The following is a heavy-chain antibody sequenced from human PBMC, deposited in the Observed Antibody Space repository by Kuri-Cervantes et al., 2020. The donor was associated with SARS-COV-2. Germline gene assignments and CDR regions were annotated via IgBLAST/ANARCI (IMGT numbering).Heavy chain of an antibody. CDR1: GASISSSTYY. V-gene: IGHV4-39*01. J-gene: IGHJ5*02. CDR3: ARQMMSSITIFGVVITRNWFDP. Sequence: SETLSLTCTVSGASISSSTYYWGWIRQSPGKGLEWIGSIYYSGSTYYNPSLKSRVTISVDTSKNQFSLKLSSVTAADTAVYYCARQMMSSITIFGVVITRNWFDPWGQGTLVTVSS. D-gene: IGHD3-3*01. CDR2: IYYSGST.